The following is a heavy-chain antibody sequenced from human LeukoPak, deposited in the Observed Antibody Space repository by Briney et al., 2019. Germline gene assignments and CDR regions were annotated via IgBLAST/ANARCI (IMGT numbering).Heavy chain of an antibody. CDR2: ISYDGSNK. Sequence: GGSLRLSCAASGFTFSSYAMHWVRQAPGKGLEWVAVISYDGSNKYYADSVKGRFTISRDNSKNTLYLQMNSLRAEDTAVYYCAKVEPLDYGGIVFDYWGQGTLVTVSS. V-gene: IGHV3-30*04. D-gene: IGHD4-23*01. CDR1: GFTFSSYA. CDR3: AKVEPLDYGGIVFDY. J-gene: IGHJ4*02.